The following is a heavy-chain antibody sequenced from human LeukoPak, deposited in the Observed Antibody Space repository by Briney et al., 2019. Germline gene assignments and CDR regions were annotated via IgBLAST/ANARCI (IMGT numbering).Heavy chain of an antibody. D-gene: IGHD6-13*01. Sequence: GGSLRLSCAASGFTFSSFAMHWVRQAPGKGLEWVALISYDGSNKYYADSVKGRFTISRDNSKNTLYLQMNSLRAEDTAVYYCAKEAYSSSWAPGYWGQGTLVIVSS. CDR3: AKEAYSSSWAPGY. CDR2: ISYDGSNK. CDR1: GFTFSSFA. J-gene: IGHJ4*02. V-gene: IGHV3-30*18.